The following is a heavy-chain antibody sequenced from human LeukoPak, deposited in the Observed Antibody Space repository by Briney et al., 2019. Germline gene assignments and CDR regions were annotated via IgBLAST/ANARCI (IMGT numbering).Heavy chain of an antibody. V-gene: IGHV4-39*01. CDR3: ARRGITYSSSFFEY. D-gene: IGHD6-13*01. Sequence: KSSETLSLTCTVSGGSISGGKDFWGWIRQPPGQGLEWIGSIYYTGSTYYNPSLKSRVTISVDTSRNEFSLQLHSVTATDTAVYYCARRGITYSSSFFEYWGQGSLVTVSS. CDR1: GGSISGGKDF. J-gene: IGHJ4*02. CDR2: IYYTGST.